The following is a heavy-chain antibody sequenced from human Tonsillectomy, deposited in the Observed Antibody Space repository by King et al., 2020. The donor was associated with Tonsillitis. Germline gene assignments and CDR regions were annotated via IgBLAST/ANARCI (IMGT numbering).Heavy chain of an antibody. CDR1: GGSISSGDYY. J-gene: IGHJ6*02. Sequence: QLQESGPGVVKPSQTLSLTCTVTGGSISSGDYYWTWIRQSPGKGLEWVGYIYNSGSTYYNPSLKRRVIISADTAKDKFALKLRSVTAADTAVYFCARDGFKLCSSGGGCYEGYKYGMDVWGHGTTVTVSS. D-gene: IGHD2-15*01. CDR2: IYNSGST. CDR3: ARDGFKLCSSGGGCYEGYKYGMDV. V-gene: IGHV4-30-4*01.